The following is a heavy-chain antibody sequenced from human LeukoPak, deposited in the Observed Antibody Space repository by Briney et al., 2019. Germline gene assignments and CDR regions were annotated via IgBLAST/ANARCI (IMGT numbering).Heavy chain of an antibody. CDR1: GFTFSDYY. CDR2: ISSSGSTI. J-gene: IGHJ3*02. Sequence: GGSLRLSCAASGFTFSDYYMSWIRQAPGKGLEWVSYISSSGSTIYYADSVKGRFTISRDYAKNSLYLQMNSLRAEDTAVYYCARFVSQDAFDIWGQGTMVAVSS. CDR3: ARFVSQDAFDI. V-gene: IGHV3-11*04.